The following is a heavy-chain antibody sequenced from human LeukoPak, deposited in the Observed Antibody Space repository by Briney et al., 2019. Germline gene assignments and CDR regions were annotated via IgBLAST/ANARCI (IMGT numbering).Heavy chain of an antibody. CDR3: AKQLGYCSDGSCYFPY. D-gene: IGHD2-15*01. J-gene: IGHJ4*02. V-gene: IGHV3-23*01. Sequence: GGSLRLSCSASGFTFSSYAMHWVRQAPGKGLEWVSAISNNGGYTYYADSVQGRFTISRDNSKSTLCLQMNSLRAEDTAVYYCAKQLGYCSDGSCYFPYWGQGTLVTVSS. CDR1: GFTFSSYA. CDR2: ISNNGGYT.